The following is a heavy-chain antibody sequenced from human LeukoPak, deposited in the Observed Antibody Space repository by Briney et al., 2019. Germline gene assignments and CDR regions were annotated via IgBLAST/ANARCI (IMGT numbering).Heavy chain of an antibody. CDR1: GDSISKKY. J-gene: IGHJ4*02. CDR3: ALGRDSSGLPFDY. Sequence: SETLSLTCSVSGDSISKKYWSWIRQPPGKGLEWIGHIYYSGSTNYNPSLKSRVTISVDTSKNQFSLKVSSVTAADTAVYYCALGRDSSGLPFDYWGQGTLVTVSS. CDR2: IYYSGST. D-gene: IGHD3-22*01. V-gene: IGHV4-59*01.